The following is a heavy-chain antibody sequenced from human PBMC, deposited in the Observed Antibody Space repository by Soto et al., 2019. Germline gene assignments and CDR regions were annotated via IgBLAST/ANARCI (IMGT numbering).Heavy chain of an antibody. V-gene: IGHV3-30-3*01. J-gene: IGHJ1*01. CDR2: ISYDGSNK. CDR3: ARPTSGSYQRVH. CDR1: GFTFSSYA. D-gene: IGHD1-26*01. Sequence: QVQLVESGGGVVQPGRSLRLSCAASGFTFSSYAMHWVRQAPGKGLEWVAVISYDGSNKYYAYSVKGRFTISRDNSKNTLYLQMNSLRVDDTAVYYCARPTSGSYQRVHWGQGILVVVSS.